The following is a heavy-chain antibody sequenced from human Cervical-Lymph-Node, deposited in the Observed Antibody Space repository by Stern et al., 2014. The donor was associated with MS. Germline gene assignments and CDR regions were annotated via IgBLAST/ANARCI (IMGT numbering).Heavy chain of an antibody. V-gene: IGHV3-33*01. J-gene: IGHJ6*02. CDR2: IWYDGSNK. Sequence: VQLLESGGGVVQPGRSLRLSCAASGFTFSNYAMHWVRQAPGKGLEWVAVIWYDGSNKYYEDSVKGRFTISRDNSKNTLYLQMDSLRAEDTAVYYCARDPEGYYYYCGMDVWGQGTTVTVSS. CDR3: ARDPEGYYYYCGMDV. CDR1: GFTFSNYA.